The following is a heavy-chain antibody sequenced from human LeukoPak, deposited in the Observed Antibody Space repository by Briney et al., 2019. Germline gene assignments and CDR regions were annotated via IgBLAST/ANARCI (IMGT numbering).Heavy chain of an antibody. Sequence: GGSLRLSCAASGFTFSSYTMNWVRQAPGKGLEWVSSISTSSHYIYYADSLKGRLTISRDNAKNSLYLQMNSLRVEDTAVYYCARQRRVTDGMDVWGQGTTVTVSS. J-gene: IGHJ6*02. V-gene: IGHV3-21*01. CDR1: GFTFSSYT. CDR3: ARQRRVTDGMDV. CDR2: ISTSSHYI. D-gene: IGHD2-21*02.